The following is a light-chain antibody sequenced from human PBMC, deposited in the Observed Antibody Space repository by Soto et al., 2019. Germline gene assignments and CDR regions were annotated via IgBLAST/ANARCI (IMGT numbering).Light chain of an antibody. J-gene: IGKJ4*01. V-gene: IGKV3-11*01. CDR1: QSVSDY. Sequence: ETVLTQSPARLSLSPGERATLSCRAGQSVSDYLAWYQQKPGQPPRLLFFDASNRVTGVPARFSAGGSGTYFTLSISNLEPEDFAVYYCQQRVNWPPTFGGGTKVEI. CDR2: DAS. CDR3: QQRVNWPPT.